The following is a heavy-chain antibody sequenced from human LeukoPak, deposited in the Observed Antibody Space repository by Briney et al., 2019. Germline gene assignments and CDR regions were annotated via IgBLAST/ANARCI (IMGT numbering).Heavy chain of an antibody. CDR1: GFTFSSYA. V-gene: IGHV3-23*01. D-gene: IGHD6-13*01. Sequence: GGSLRLSCAGSGFTFSSYAVNWVRQAPGKGLEWVSGISGSGETTYYADSVKGRFTISRDNSKNTMYLQMNSLRAEDTAVYYCAKARGYSHSTSFDYWGQGTLVAVYS. CDR3: AKARGYSHSTSFDY. CDR2: ISGSGETT. J-gene: IGHJ4*02.